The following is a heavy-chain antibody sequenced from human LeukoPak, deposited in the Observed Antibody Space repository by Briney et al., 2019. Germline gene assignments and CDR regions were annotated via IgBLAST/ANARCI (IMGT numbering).Heavy chain of an antibody. CDR3: ARHKADSGSYNIDY. CDR2: ICPGDSDT. CDR1: GYSFTSYW. D-gene: IGHD3-10*01. V-gene: IGHV5-51*01. J-gene: IGHJ4*02. Sequence: GESLQISCKGSGYSFTSYWIGWVRQMPGKGLEWMGIICPGDSDTRYSPSFQGQVTISADKSISTAYLQWSSLKASDTAMYYCARHKADSGSYNIDYWGQGTQVTVSS.